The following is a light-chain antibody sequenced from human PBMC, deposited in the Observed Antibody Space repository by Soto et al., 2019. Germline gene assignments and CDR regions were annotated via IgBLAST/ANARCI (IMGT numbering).Light chain of an antibody. V-gene: IGLV2-14*01. CDR3: SAYTSRGTLVV. CDR2: EVS. J-gene: IGLJ1*01. CDR1: RSDVGGSKY. Sequence: QSALTQPASVSGSPGQSITISCTGTRSDVGGSKYVSWYQQYPGKATKVMIYEVSDRPAGVSNRFSGSKSGNTASLTISWLQAEDEADYYCSAYTSRGTLVVFGSGPKVTVL.